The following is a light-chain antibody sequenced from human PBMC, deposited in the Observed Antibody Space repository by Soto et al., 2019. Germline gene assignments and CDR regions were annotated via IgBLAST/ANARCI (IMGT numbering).Light chain of an antibody. CDR2: EVS. CDR1: QSLMHSDGNTY. CDR3: MQGTHWPWT. Sequence: DVVMTQSPLSLPVTLGQPASISCRSSQSLMHSDGNTYLNWFQQRPGQSPRRLIYEVSDRDSGVPDRFSGSGSGTDFTLKISRVEGEDVGVYYCMQGTHWPWTFGQGTEVDIK. V-gene: IGKV2-30*02. J-gene: IGKJ1*01.